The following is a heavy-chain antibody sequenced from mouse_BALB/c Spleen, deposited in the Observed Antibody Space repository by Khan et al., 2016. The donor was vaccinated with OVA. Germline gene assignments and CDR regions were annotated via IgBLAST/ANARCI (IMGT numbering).Heavy chain of an antibody. V-gene: IGHV1-69*02. Sequence: VQLQQSGTELVRPGASVKLSCKASGYTFTNYWINWVKQRPGQGLEWIGNIYPSDSYTNYNQKFKDKATLTVDKSSSTAYIHLSNLTSEDSAVYYCTRHGYVAWFTYWGQGTLVTVSA. CDR2: IYPSDSYT. CDR3: TRHGYVAWFTY. J-gene: IGHJ3*01. D-gene: IGHD2-2*01. CDR1: GYTFTNYW.